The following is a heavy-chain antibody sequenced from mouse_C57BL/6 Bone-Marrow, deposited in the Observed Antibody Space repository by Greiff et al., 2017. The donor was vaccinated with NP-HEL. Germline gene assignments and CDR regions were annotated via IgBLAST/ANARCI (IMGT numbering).Heavy chain of an antibody. CDR3: TRDIGVVARYFDV. CDR1: GFTFSSYA. Sequence: EVMLVESGEGLVKPGGSLKLSCAASGFTFSSYAMSWVRQTPEKRLEWVAYISSGGDYIYYADTLYLQMSSLKSEDTAMYYCTRDIGVVARYFDVWGTGTTVTVSS. CDR2: ISSGGDYI. J-gene: IGHJ1*03. V-gene: IGHV5-9-1*02. D-gene: IGHD1-1*01.